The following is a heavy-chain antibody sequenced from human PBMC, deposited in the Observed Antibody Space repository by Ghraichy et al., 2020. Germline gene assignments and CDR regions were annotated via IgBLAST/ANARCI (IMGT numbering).Heavy chain of an antibody. V-gene: IGHV3-23*01. CDR1: GFTFSSYA. D-gene: IGHD5-18*01. CDR3: AKDPRLGYSYGYQDGRVVMD. Sequence: GGSLRLSCAASGFTFSSYAMSWVRQAPGKGLEWVSAISGSGGSTYYADSVKGRFTISRDNSKNTLYLQMNSLRAEDKAVYYCAKDPRLGYSYGYQDGRVVMDWGQGTLVTVSS. CDR2: ISGSGGST. J-gene: IGHJ4*02.